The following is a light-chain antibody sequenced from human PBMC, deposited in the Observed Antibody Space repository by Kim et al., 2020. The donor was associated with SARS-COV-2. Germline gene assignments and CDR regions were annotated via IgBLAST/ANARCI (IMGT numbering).Light chain of an antibody. CDR2: GKN. Sequence: SSELPLDPAVSVALGQTVRITCQGDSLRSYYATWYQQKPGQASILVIYGKNNRPSGIPDRFSGSSSGNTASLTITGPQAGDEADYYCNSRDSNDNVVFGG. J-gene: IGLJ2*01. CDR1: SLRSYY. V-gene: IGLV3-19*01. CDR3: NSRDSNDNVV.